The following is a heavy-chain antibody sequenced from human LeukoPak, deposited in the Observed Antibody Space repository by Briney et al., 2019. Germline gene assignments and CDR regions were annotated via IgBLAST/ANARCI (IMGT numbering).Heavy chain of an antibody. V-gene: IGHV1-18*01. Sequence: ASVKVSCKASGYTFTSYGISWVRQAPGQGLEWMGWISAYNGNTNYAQKLQGRVTMTRNTSISTAYMELSRLRSDDTAVYYCARLGRRDDSSGYYGYWGQGTLVTVSS. CDR2: ISAYNGNT. D-gene: IGHD3-22*01. CDR3: ARLGRRDDSSGYYGY. CDR1: GYTFTSYG. J-gene: IGHJ4*02.